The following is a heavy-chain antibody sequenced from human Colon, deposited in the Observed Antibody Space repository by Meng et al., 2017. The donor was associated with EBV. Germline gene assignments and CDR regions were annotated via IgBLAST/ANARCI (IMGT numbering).Heavy chain of an antibody. CDR1: GGSVSSGGYY. J-gene: IGHJ4*02. CDR2: IYYSGST. CDR3: ARVSSGWDYFDY. V-gene: IGHV4-31*03. D-gene: IGHD6-19*01. Sequence: QVQQQEPGPGLVKPHQPLSLPCTVSGGSVSSGGYYWTWIRQHPGKGLEWFGHIYYSGSTFYNPSLKRRVIISIDTSKNQFSLNLRSVTAADTAVYYCARVSSGWDYFDYWGQGTLVTVSS.